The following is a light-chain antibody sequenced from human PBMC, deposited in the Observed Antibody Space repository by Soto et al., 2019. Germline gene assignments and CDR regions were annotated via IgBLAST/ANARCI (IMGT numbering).Light chain of an antibody. V-gene: IGLV2-8*01. Sequence: QSALTQPPSASGSPGQSVTISCTGTSSDVGGYNYVSWYQQHPGKAPKLMIYEVNKRPSGVPDRFSGSKSGNTASLTVSGLQAEDEADYYCSSYAGSNNLGVFGGGTKLTVL. J-gene: IGLJ3*02. CDR1: SSDVGGYNY. CDR2: EVN. CDR3: SSYAGSNNLGV.